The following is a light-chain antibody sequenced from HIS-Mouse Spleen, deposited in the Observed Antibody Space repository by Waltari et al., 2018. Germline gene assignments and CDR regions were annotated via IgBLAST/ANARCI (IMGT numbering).Light chain of an antibody. CDR3: AAWDDSLSGWV. V-gene: IGLV1-47*01. Sequence: QSVLTQPPSASGTPGQRVTISCSGSSSNIGSNYVYWYQQLPGTAPKLLIYRNNRRPSGVRDRLSGSKSGTSASLAISGLRSEDEADYYCAAWDDSLSGWVFGGGTKLTVL. J-gene: IGLJ3*02. CDR2: RNN. CDR1: SSNIGSNY.